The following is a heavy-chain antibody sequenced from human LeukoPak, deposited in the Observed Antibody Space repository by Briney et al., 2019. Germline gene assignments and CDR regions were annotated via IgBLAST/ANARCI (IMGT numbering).Heavy chain of an antibody. CDR2: MNPNSGNT. Sequence: ASVKVSCKASEYTFTSYDINWVRQAPGQGLGWMGWMNPNSGNTGYAQEFQGRVTMTRNISISTAYMELSGLRFEDTAVYYCARGTSRGYCSSNTCYVLDYWGQGTLVTVSS. V-gene: IGHV1-8*01. CDR1: EYTFTSYD. D-gene: IGHD2-2*03. J-gene: IGHJ4*02. CDR3: ARGTSRGYCSSNTCYVLDY.